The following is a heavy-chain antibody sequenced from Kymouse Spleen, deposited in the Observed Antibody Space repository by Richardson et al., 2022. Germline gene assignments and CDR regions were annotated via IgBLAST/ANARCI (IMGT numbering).Heavy chain of an antibody. V-gene: IGHV4-34*01. D-gene: IGHD3-10*01. Sequence: QVQLQQWGAGLLKPSETLSLTCAVYGGSFSGYYWSWIRQPPGKGLEWIGEINHSGSTNYNPSLKSRVTISVDTSKNQFSLKLSSVTAADTAVYYCARCITMVRGVMRWFDPWGQGTLVTVSS. CDR3: ARCITMVRGVMRWFDP. CDR2: INHSGST. J-gene: IGHJ5*02. CDR1: GGSFSGYY.